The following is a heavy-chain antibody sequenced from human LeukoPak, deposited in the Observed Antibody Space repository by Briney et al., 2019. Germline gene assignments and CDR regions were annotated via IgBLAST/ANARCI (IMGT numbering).Heavy chain of an antibody. CDR1: GFAFSTYA. CDR3: AKDRGNFYGSGSYFPPGGDY. Sequence: GSLRLSCAASGFAFSTYAMTWVRQAPGKGLDWVSAISGNGGATYYADSVKGRFTISRDNPDNTLYLQMNSLRAEDTAIYYCAKDRGNFYGSGSYFPPGGDYWGQGTLVTVSS. CDR2: ISGNGGAT. D-gene: IGHD3-10*01. V-gene: IGHV3-23*01. J-gene: IGHJ4*02.